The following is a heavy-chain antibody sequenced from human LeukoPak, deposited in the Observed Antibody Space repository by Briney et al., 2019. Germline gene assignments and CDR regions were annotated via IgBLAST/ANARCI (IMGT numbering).Heavy chain of an antibody. J-gene: IGHJ4*02. Sequence: SETLSLTCAVSGGSISSSNWWSWVRQPPGKGLEWIGEIYHSGSTNYNPSLKSRVTISVDKSKNQFSLKLSSVTAADTAVYYCASVYGEDAGGPFDYWGQGTLVTVSS. CDR1: GGSISSSNW. CDR3: ASVYGEDAGGPFDY. D-gene: IGHD4-17*01. V-gene: IGHV4-4*02. CDR2: IYHSGST.